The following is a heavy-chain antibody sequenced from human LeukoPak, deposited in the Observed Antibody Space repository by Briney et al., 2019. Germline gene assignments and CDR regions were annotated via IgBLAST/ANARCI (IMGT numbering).Heavy chain of an antibody. V-gene: IGHV3-9*01. J-gene: IGHJ4*02. CDR1: GFTFDDYA. D-gene: IGHD5-18*01. CDR3: AKSAGPHTAMVDY. CDR2: ISWNSGSI. Sequence: GRSLRLSCAASGFTFDDYAMHWVRQAPGKGLEWVSGISWNSGSIGYADSVKGRFTISRDNAKSSLYLQMNSLRAEDTALYYCAKSAGPHTAMVDYWGQGTLVTVSS.